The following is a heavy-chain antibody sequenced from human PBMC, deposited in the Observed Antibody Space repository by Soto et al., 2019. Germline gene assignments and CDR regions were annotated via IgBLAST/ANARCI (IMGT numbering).Heavy chain of an antibody. J-gene: IGHJ6*02. CDR3: AGPFPGFGDPSDYYYGMDV. D-gene: IGHD3-10*01. CDR1: GCTFSSYA. CDR2: IIPIFGTA. V-gene: IGHV1-69*13. Sequence: SVKVSCKASGCTFSSYAISWVRQAPGQGLEWMGGIIPIFGTANYAQKFQGRVTITADESTSTAYMELSSLRSEDTAVYYCAGPFPGFGDPSDYYYGMDVWGQGTTVTVSS.